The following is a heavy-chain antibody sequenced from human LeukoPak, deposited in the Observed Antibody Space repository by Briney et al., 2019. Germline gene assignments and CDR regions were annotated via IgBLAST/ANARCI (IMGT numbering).Heavy chain of an antibody. J-gene: IGHJ4*02. Sequence: PGGSLRLSCAASGFTFSSYSMNWVRQAPGKGLEWVSYISSSSSTIYYADSVKGRFTISRDNAKNSLYLQMNSLRAEDTAVHYCAGRGASSHFDYWGQGTLVTVSS. CDR2: ISSSSSTI. CDR1: GFTFSSYS. D-gene: IGHD1-26*01. CDR3: AGRGASSHFDY. V-gene: IGHV3-48*01.